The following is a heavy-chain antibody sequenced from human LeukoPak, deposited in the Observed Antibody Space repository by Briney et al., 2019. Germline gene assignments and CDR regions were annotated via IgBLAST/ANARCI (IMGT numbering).Heavy chain of an antibody. Sequence: GGSLRLSCAASGFTFSDHYMDWVRQAPGKGLEWVGRIRNKANSYTTEYAASVKGRFTISRDDSKNSLFLQMNSLKSKDTAVYYCAKGNENFWGQGSQVTVSS. V-gene: IGHV3-72*01. CDR3: AKGNENF. J-gene: IGHJ4*02. D-gene: IGHD1-1*01. CDR1: GFTFSDHY. CDR2: IRNKANSYTT.